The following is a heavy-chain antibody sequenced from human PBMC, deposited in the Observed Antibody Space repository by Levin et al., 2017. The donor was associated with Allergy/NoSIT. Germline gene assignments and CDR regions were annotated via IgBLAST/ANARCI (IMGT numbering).Heavy chain of an antibody. CDR1: GDSVTTNTYH. CDR3: ARDGYCTSVTCGPYGMGV. J-gene: IGHJ6*01. CDR2: LHYTGTT. D-gene: IGHD2-8*01. V-gene: IGHV4-39*01. Sequence: SQTLSLTCIVSGDSVTTNTYHWAWIRQAPGKAPEWIGSLHYTGTTKYHPSLQSRVTISVDTSKNEFSLRLTSVTVADTAVYFCARDGYCTSVTCGPYGMGVWGQGTTVIVSS.